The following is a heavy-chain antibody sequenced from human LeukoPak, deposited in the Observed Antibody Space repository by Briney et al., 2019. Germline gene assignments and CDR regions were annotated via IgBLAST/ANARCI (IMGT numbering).Heavy chain of an antibody. CDR3: ASPPAHYDSSGPVH. CDR1: GFTFSSYG. CDR2: ISGSGGST. D-gene: IGHD3-22*01. V-gene: IGHV3-23*01. J-gene: IGHJ4*02. Sequence: PGGSLRLSCAASGFTFSSYGMSWVRQAPGKGLEWVSAISGSGGSTYYADSVKGRFTISRDNSKNTLYLQMNSLRAEDTAVYYCASPPAHYDSSGPVHWGQGTLVTVSS.